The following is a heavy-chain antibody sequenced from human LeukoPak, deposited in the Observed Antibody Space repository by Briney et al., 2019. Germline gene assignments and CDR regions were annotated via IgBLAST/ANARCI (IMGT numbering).Heavy chain of an antibody. Sequence: SETLSLTCTVSGYSISSGYYWGWIRQPPGKGLEWIGYIYYSGSTNYNPSLKSRVTISVDTSKNQFSLKLSSVTAADTAVYYCARSSPDSSGYYQPPDYWGQGTLVTVSS. CDR3: ARSSPDSSGYYQPPDY. D-gene: IGHD3-22*01. CDR2: IYYSGST. CDR1: GYSISSGYY. V-gene: IGHV4-61*01. J-gene: IGHJ4*02.